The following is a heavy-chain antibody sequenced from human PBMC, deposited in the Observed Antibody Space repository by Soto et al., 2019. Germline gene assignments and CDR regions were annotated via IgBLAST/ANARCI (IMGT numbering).Heavy chain of an antibody. Sequence: QVQLQQWGAELLKPSETLSLTCAVYGGSFSGYYWSWIRQPPGKGLEWIGEINHSGSTNYNPSLKSRVTISVDTSKNQFSLKLSSVTAADTAVYYCARRSAAGPWGQGTLVTVSS. V-gene: IGHV4-34*01. J-gene: IGHJ5*02. CDR1: GGSFSGYY. D-gene: IGHD6-25*01. CDR3: ARRSAAGP. CDR2: INHSGST.